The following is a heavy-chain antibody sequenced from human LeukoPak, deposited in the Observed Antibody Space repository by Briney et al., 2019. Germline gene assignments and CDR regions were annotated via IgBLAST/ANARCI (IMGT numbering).Heavy chain of an antibody. CDR1: GFTFSSYG. CDR3: GSDYSYGPLYYFDY. CDR2: IRYDGSNK. J-gene: IGHJ4*02. Sequence: GGSLRLSCAASGFTFSSYGMHWVRQAPGKGLEWVAFIRYDGSNKYYADSVKGRFTISRDNSKNTLYLQMNSLRAEDTAVYYCGSDYSYGPLYYFDYWGQGTLVTVSS. D-gene: IGHD5-18*01. V-gene: IGHV3-30*02.